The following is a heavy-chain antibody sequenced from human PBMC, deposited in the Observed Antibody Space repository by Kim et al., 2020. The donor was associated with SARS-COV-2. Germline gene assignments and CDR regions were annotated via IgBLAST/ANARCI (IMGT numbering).Heavy chain of an antibody. V-gene: IGHV1-46*01. CDR3: ARDVRDGYNYYFDY. Sequence: AQKFQGRVTMTRDTSTSTVYMELSSLRSEDTAVYYCARDVRDGYNYYFDYWGQGTLVTVSS. D-gene: IGHD5-12*01. J-gene: IGHJ4*02.